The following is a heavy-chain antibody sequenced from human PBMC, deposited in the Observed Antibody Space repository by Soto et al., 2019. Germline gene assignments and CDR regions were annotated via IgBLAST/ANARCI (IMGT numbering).Heavy chain of an antibody. D-gene: IGHD3-10*01. CDR2: IDPSDSYT. CDR3: ARQLPGSGSNYYYYYGMDV. Sequence: GESLKISCKGSGYSFTSYWISWVRQMPGKGLEWMGRIDPSDSYTNYSPSFQGHVTISADKSISTAYLQWSSLKASDTAMYYCARQLPGSGSNYYYYYGMDVWGQGTTVTVSS. CDR1: GYSFTSYW. V-gene: IGHV5-10-1*01. J-gene: IGHJ6*02.